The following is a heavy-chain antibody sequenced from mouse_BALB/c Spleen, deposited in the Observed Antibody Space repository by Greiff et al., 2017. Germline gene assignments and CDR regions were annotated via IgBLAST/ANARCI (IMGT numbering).Heavy chain of an antibody. V-gene: IGHV3-2*02. J-gene: IGHJ1*01. CDR1: GYSITSDYA. CDR3: ARDWDNWYFDV. Sequence: EVKVEESGPGLVKPSQSLSLTCTVTGYSITSDYAWNWIRQFPGNRLEWMGYINYSGSTSYNPSLKSRISITRDTSKNQFFLQLNSVTTEDTATYYCARDWDNWYFDVWGAGTTVTVSS. CDR2: INYSGST. D-gene: IGHD4-1*01.